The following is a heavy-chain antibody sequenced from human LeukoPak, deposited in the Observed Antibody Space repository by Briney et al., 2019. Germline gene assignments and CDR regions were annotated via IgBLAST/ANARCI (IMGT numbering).Heavy chain of an antibody. D-gene: IGHD3-3*01. CDR2: IIPILGIA. CDR1: GYTFTSYD. Sequence: GASVKVSCKASGYTFTSYDINWVRQAPGQGLEWMGRIIPILGIANYAQKFQGRVTITADKSTSTAYMELSSLRSEDTAVYYCARDPHYYDFWSGYYYYGMDVWGQGTTVTVSS. CDR3: ARDPHYYDFWSGYYYYGMDV. J-gene: IGHJ6*02. V-gene: IGHV1-69*04.